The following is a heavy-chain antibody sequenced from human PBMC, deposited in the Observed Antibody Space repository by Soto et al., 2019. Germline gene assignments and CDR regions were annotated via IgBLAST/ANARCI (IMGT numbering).Heavy chain of an antibody. J-gene: IGHJ6*02. V-gene: IGHV1-8*01. Sequence: ASVKVSCKASGYTFTSYDINWVRQATGQGLEWMGWMNPNSGNTGYAQKFLGRVTMTRNTSISTAYMELSSLRSEDTAVYYCARVKSDYVWGSYRYYYYGMDVWGQGTTVTVSS. D-gene: IGHD3-16*02. CDR2: MNPNSGNT. CDR1: GYTFTSYD. CDR3: ARVKSDYVWGSYRYYYYGMDV.